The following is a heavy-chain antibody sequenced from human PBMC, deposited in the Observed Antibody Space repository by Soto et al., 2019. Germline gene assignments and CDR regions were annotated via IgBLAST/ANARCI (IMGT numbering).Heavy chain of an antibody. D-gene: IGHD4-17*01. J-gene: IGHJ5*02. V-gene: IGHV2-5*02. Sequence: QITLKESGPPLVKPTQTLTLTCTFSGFSLTTRGVGVGWIRQPPGKPLEWLALIYWDDDTRYSPSLKSRLAITQDTSQNQVVLTMSNIDPADTGTYFCAHRTTTVTWWFDPWGQGTLVTVSS. CDR2: IYWDDDT. CDR3: AHRTTTVTWWFDP. CDR1: GFSLTTRGVG.